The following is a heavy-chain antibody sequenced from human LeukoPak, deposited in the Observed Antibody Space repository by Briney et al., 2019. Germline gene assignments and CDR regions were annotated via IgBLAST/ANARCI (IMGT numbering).Heavy chain of an antibody. CDR1: GGSISSYY. Sequence: SETLSLTCTVSGGSISSYYWSWIRQPPGKGLEWIGYIYYSGSTNYNPSLKSRVTISVDTSKNQFSLKLSSVTAADTAVYYCARGEATTVTTSFDYWGQGTLVTVSS. CDR2: IYYSGST. J-gene: IGHJ4*02. V-gene: IGHV4-59*08. D-gene: IGHD4-17*01. CDR3: ARGEATTVTTSFDY.